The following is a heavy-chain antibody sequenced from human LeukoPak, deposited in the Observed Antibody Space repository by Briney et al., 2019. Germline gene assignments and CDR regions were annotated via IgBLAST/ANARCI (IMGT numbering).Heavy chain of an antibody. CDR3: ARVGVPGMYIWFDP. J-gene: IGHJ5*02. CDR2: IYYSGST. Sequence: SETLSLTRTDPGGSISSYYWSWIRQPPGKGLEWIGYIYYSGSTNYNPSLKSRVTISVDTSKNKFSLNLSSVTAADTAVYYCARVGVPGMYIWFDPWGQGTLVTVSS. D-gene: IGHD1-14*01. CDR1: GGSISSYY. V-gene: IGHV4-59*01.